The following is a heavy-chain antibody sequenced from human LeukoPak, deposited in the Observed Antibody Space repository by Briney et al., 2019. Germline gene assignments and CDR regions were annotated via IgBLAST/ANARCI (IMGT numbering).Heavy chain of an antibody. J-gene: IGHJ3*02. D-gene: IGHD1-26*01. Sequence: ASVKVSCKASGYTFTSYAMHWVRQAPGQRLEWMGWINAGNGNTKYSQEFQGRVTITRDTSASTAYMELSSLRSKDMAVYYCARDRVVGATTTHGAFDIWGQGTMVTVSS. CDR3: ARDRVVGATTTHGAFDI. V-gene: IGHV1-3*03. CDR1: GYTFTSYA. CDR2: INAGNGNT.